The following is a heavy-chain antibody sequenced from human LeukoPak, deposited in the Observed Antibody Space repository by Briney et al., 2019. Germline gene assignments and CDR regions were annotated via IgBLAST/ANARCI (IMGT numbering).Heavy chain of an antibody. Sequence: PSGGSLRLSCAASGFTFNNYAISWVRQAPGKGLEWVSGISGTGVKTVYSDSVKGRFTISRDNSKNTLYQQMNTLRAEDTAVYYCAKDLLSGTGYYSWGIFDYWGQGTLVTVSS. CDR1: GFTFNNYA. J-gene: IGHJ4*02. D-gene: IGHD3-10*01. CDR2: ISGTGVKT. V-gene: IGHV3-23*01. CDR3: AKDLLSGTGYYSWGIFDY.